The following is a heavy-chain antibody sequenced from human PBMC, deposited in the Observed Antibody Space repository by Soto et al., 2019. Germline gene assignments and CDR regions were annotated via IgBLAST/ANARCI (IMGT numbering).Heavy chain of an antibody. D-gene: IGHD6-19*01. Sequence: GESLKISCKASGYTFTSYWLGWVSQMPGKGPEWMGIINPHDSDVRYSPSFQGQVTISADKAISTVYLRWNSLKASDTAMYYCARELYSSGWYHFDYWGQGTLVTVSS. CDR1: GYTFTSYW. V-gene: IGHV5-51*01. J-gene: IGHJ4*02. CDR3: ARELYSSGWYHFDY. CDR2: INPHDSDV.